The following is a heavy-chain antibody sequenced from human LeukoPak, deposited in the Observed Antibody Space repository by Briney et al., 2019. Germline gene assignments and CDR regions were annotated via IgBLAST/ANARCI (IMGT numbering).Heavy chain of an antibody. D-gene: IGHD3-16*01. Sequence: GASVTVSCKASGYTFTDYYIHWVRQAPGHGLEWLGWMNVKTGATSSAQRFPGRFTMTRDTSIGTASMEVSSLTSDDTAVYFCARDTSEGDYAWWFDPWGQGTLVTVAS. CDR3: ARDTSEGDYAWWFDP. CDR1: GYTFTDYY. V-gene: IGHV1-2*02. J-gene: IGHJ5*02. CDR2: MNVKTGAT.